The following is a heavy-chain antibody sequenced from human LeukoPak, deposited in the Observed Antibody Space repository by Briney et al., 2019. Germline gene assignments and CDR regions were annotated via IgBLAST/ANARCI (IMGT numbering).Heavy chain of an antibody. D-gene: IGHD3-9*01. CDR3: ARVSIYDILTGYYLGGATFDY. CDR1: GGSISSSSYY. Sequence: SETLSLTCTVSGGSISSSSYYWGWIRQPPGKGLEWIGSIYYSGSTYYNPSLKSRVTISVDTSKNQFSLKLSSVTAADPAVYYFARVSIYDILTGYYLGGATFDYWGQGTLVTVSS. V-gene: IGHV4-39*07. J-gene: IGHJ4*02. CDR2: IYYSGST.